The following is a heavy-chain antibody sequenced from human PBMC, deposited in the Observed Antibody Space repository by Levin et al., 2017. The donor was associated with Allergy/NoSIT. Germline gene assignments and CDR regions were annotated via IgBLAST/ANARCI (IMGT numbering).Heavy chain of an antibody. CDR3: AKAEDFDILTRYYLSS. CDR1: GFTFEDYG. D-gene: IGHD3-9*01. V-gene: IGHV3-23*01. CDR2: ISGSGVGT. Sequence: PGGSLRLSCTVSGFTFEDYGMSWVRQSPGKGLEWVSGISGSGVGTYYADSLKDRVTVSRDNSNNMLFLEMKSLRVEDTAVYFCAKAEDFDILTRYYLSSWGQGTRVTVSS. J-gene: IGHJ4*02.